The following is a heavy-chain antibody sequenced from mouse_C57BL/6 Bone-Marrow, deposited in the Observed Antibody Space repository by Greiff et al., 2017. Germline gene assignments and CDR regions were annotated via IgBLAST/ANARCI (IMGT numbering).Heavy chain of an antibody. Sequence: VQLQQSGAELARPGASVKLSCKASGYTFTSYGISWVKQRTGQGLEWIGEIYPRSGNTYYNEKFKGKGTLTADKSSSTAYMELRSLTSEDSAVYFCARWDLLRRAYWYFDVWGTGTTVTVSS. D-gene: IGHD1-1*01. V-gene: IGHV1-81*01. CDR1: GYTFTSYG. CDR2: IYPRSGNT. J-gene: IGHJ1*03. CDR3: ARWDLLRRAYWYFDV.